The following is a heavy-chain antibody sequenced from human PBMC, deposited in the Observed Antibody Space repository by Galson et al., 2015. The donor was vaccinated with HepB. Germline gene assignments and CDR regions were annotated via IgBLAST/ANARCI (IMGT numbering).Heavy chain of an antibody. CDR3: TGNWFFS. Sequence: SLRLSCAASGSTFSDHDMDWVRQAPGKGLEWVGRSRNKASRYTTEYAASVKGRFTISRDDSKNSVYLQMNSLITEDTAVYYCTGNWFFSWGQGTLVTVSS. V-gene: IGHV3-72*01. D-gene: IGHD3-10*01. CDR1: GSTFSDHD. J-gene: IGHJ4*02. CDR2: SRNKASRYTT.